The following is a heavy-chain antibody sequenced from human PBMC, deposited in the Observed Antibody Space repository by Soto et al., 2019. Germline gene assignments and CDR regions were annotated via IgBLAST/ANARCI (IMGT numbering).Heavy chain of an antibody. CDR2: ISSSGSII. Sequence: QHWGSMKLSSAASRFTFSSYEMNWVRQAPGKGLEWVSYISSSGSIIYYADSVKGRFTISRDNAKNSLYLQVNSLRAEDTAVYYCARGALYYYDSSGYPHWFDPWGQGTLVTVSS. CDR1: RFTFSSYE. V-gene: IGHV3-48*03. J-gene: IGHJ5*02. D-gene: IGHD3-22*01. CDR3: ARGALYYYDSSGYPHWFDP.